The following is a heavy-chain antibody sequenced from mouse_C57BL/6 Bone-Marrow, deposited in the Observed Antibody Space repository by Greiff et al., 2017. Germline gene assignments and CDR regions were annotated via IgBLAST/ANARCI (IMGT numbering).Heavy chain of an antibody. CDR2: ISGGGGNT. V-gene: IGHV5-9*01. D-gene: IGHD6-1*01. CDR1: GFTFSSYT. Sequence: EEMLVESGGGLVKPGGSLKLSCAASGFTFSSYTMSWVRQTPEKRLEWVATISGGGGNTYYPDSVKGRFTISRDNAKNTLYLQMSSLRSEDTALYYCARQGQLPFAYWGQGTLVTVSA. J-gene: IGHJ3*01. CDR3: ARQGQLPFAY.